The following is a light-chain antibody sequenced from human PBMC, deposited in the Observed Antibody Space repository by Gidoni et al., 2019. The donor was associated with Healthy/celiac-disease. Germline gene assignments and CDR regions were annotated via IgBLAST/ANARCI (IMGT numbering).Light chain of an antibody. Sequence: QAVVTQEPSLTVSPGWTVTLTCGASTGAGSSGHYPYWFQQKPGQAPMTLIYDTSNKHSWTPARFSDSLLRGKAALTLSGAQPEDEGEYYCLLSCSGPWVFGGGTKLTVL. CDR1: TGAGSSGHY. CDR2: DTS. V-gene: IGLV7-46*01. J-gene: IGLJ3*02. CDR3: LLSCSGPWV.